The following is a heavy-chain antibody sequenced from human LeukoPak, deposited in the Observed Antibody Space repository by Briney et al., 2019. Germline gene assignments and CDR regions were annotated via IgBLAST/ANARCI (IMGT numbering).Heavy chain of an antibody. Sequence: PGGSLRLSCTASGFSFSIYWMHWVRQAPGKGLMWVSRIETDGSSTNYADSVKGRSTLSRDNARNTVYLQMNSLRADDTAVYYCARDPSSWNGFFDSWGQGTLVTVSS. CDR3: ARDPSSWNGFFDS. CDR2: IETDGSST. CDR1: GFSFSIYW. J-gene: IGHJ4*02. V-gene: IGHV3-74*01. D-gene: IGHD6-13*01.